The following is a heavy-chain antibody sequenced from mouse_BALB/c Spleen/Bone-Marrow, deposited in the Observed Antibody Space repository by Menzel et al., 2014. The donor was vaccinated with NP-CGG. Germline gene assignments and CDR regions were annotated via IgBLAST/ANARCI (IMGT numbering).Heavy chain of an antibody. CDR2: ISSGGSYT. Sequence: EVQLQQSGGGSVKPGGSLKLSCAASGFTFSSYAMSWVRQSPEKRLEWVAEISSGGSYTYYPDTVTGRFTISRDNAKNTLYLEMSSLRSEDTAMYYCARAYRYDGGCYYAMDYWGQGTSVTVSS. J-gene: IGHJ4*01. CDR1: GFTFSSYA. D-gene: IGHD2-14*01. V-gene: IGHV5-9-4*01. CDR3: ARAYRYDGGCYYAMDY.